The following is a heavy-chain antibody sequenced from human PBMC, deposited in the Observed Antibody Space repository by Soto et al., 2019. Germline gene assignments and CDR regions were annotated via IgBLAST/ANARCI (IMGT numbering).Heavy chain of an antibody. Sequence: EVQLLESGGAFVQPGGSLRLSCAASGFTFNSYAMSWVRQAPGKGLEWVSAIGSDGTAIQYADSVKGRFTISKDNSNDMLYLQMNSLRAEDTAVYYCVRPGLTVSGTRSFDHWGQVALVTVSS. D-gene: IGHD6-19*01. CDR3: VRPGLTVSGTRSFDH. J-gene: IGHJ4*02. V-gene: IGHV3-23*05. CDR2: IGSDGTAI. CDR1: GFTFNSYA.